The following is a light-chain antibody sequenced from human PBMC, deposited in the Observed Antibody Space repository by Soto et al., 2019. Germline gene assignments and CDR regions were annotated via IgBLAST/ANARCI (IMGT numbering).Light chain of an antibody. CDR3: QHYNSYSST. V-gene: IGKV1-5*03. Sequence: DIQMTQSPSTLSASVGDRVTITCRANQSMYTWLAWYQHKPGKAPKFLIYMASSLESGVPSRFSGSGSGTEFTLTISSLQPDDFATYYCQHYNSYSSTFGQGTRLEIK. CDR2: MAS. CDR1: QSMYTW. J-gene: IGKJ5*01.